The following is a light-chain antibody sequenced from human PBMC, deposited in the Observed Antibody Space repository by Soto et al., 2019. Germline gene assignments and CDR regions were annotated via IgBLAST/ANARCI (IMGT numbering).Light chain of an antibody. J-gene: IGKJ1*01. Sequence: DIQMTQSPSSLSASLGDRVTITCRASQNIDNYLNWYQRKPGKAPKLLIYATSTLQSGVPSRFSGSGSGTEFTLTISSLQSEDFAVYYCQQYNVWPRTFGQGTKVDIK. CDR2: ATS. V-gene: IGKV1-39*01. CDR1: QNIDNY. CDR3: QQYNVWPRT.